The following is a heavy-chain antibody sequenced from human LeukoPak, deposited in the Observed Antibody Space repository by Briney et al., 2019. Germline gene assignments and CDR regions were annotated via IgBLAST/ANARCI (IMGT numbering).Heavy chain of an antibody. CDR2: ISWDGGST. Sequence: PGGSLRLSCAASGFTFADYTMHWVRQAPGKGLEWVSLISWDGGSTYYADSVKGRFTISRDNSKNSLYLQMNSLRTEDTALYYCAKANGDYSNPPYYYYYMDVWGKGTTVTVSS. J-gene: IGHJ6*03. D-gene: IGHD4-11*01. V-gene: IGHV3-43*01. CDR3: AKANGDYSNPPYYYYYMDV. CDR1: GFTFADYT.